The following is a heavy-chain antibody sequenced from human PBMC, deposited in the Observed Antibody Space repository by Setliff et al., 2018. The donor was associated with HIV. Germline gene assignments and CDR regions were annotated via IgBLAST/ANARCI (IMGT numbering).Heavy chain of an antibody. V-gene: IGHV4-59*01. CDR1: GDSITSYY. J-gene: IGHJ6*03. CDR3: ARCPSPPYCTSTTCYVDYYYMDV. CDR2: IYYSGDT. D-gene: IGHD2-2*01. Sequence: SETLSLTCNVSGDSITSYYWIWIRQSPGKGLEWIGYIYYSGDTNYNPSLRSRVTMSVDTSKNQFSPKLSSVTAADTAVYYCARCPSPPYCTSTTCYVDYYYMDVWGKGTTVTVSS.